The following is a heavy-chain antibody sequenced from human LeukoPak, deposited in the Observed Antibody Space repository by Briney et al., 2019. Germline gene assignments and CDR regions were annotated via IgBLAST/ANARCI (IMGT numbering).Heavy chain of an antibody. J-gene: IGHJ4*02. V-gene: IGHV3-30-3*01. CDR1: GFTFSSYA. CDR2: ISYDGSNK. Sequence: AGGSLRLSCAASGFTFSSYAMHWFLQAPAKGLESVAVISYDGSNKYYAHSVKGRFTISRDNSKNTLYLQMNSLRAEDTAVYYCARDWGSTFDYWGQGTLVTVSS. D-gene: IGHD3-16*01. CDR3: ARDWGSTFDY.